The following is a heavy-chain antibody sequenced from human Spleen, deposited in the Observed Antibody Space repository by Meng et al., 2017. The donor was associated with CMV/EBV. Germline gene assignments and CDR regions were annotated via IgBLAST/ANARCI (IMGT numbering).Heavy chain of an antibody. CDR2: IYPASDNT. V-gene: IGHV1-2*02. Sequence: NDSCKTSGYPLAGHYLHWVRQDPGQGIEWMEWIYPASDNTKYEKNFQGRVTMTSDTSISTAYMELSGLRSDDTALYFCARDYNWGPDYWGRGTLVTVSS. D-gene: IGHD1-20*01. CDR3: ARDYNWGPDY. CDR1: GYPLAGHY. J-gene: IGHJ4*02.